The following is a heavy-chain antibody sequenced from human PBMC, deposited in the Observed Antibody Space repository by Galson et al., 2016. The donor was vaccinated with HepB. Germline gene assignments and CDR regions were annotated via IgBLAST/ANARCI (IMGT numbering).Heavy chain of an antibody. J-gene: IGHJ2*01. Sequence: SLRLSCAASGFTFNSFNLNWVRQAPGKGLEWVSTIGTAGDTYYPGSVKGRFTLSRENAKNSLYLQMNSLRAGDTAVYYCARGAARPGDWYFDLWGRGTLVTVSS. CDR3: ARGAARPGDWYFDL. D-gene: IGHD6-6*01. CDR1: GFTFNSFN. CDR2: IGTAGDT. V-gene: IGHV3-13*04.